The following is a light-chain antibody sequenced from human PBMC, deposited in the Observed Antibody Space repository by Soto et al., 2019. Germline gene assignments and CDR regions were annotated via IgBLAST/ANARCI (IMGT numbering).Light chain of an antibody. V-gene: IGKV3-20*01. Sequence: EIVLTQSPGTLSLSAGERATLSCRASQSVSSNYLAWYQQKPGQAPSLLIYGASRRATGIPDRFSGSGSGTYFTLTISSLEPEDFAVYYCQQYGSSPPEKTFGQGTKVEIK. CDR1: QSVSSNY. CDR3: QQYGSSPPEKT. CDR2: GAS. J-gene: IGKJ1*01.